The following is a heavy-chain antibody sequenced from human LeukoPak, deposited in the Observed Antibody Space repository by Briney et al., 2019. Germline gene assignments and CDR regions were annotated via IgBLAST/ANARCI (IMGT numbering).Heavy chain of an antibody. Sequence: GASVKVSCKASGYTFTSYAMNWVRQAPGQGLEWMGWINPNSGGTNYAQKFQGRVTMTRDTSISTAYMELSRLRSDDTAVYYCARAGGPVVVPAANSLGYWGQGTLVTVSS. J-gene: IGHJ4*02. CDR1: GYTFTSYA. V-gene: IGHV1-2*02. CDR2: INPNSGGT. CDR3: ARAGGPVVVPAANSLGY. D-gene: IGHD2-2*01.